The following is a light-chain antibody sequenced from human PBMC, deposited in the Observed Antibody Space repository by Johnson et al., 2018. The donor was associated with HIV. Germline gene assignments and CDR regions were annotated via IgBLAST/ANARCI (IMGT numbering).Light chain of an antibody. V-gene: IGLV1-51*02. CDR2: EKN. CDR3: GTWDSSLSAHYV. Sequence: QSVLTQPPSVSAAPGQKVTISCSGSSSNIGNNYVSWYQQLPGTAPKLLIYEKNKRPSGIPDRFSASKSGTSATLGITGLQTGDEADYYCGTWDSSLSAHYVFGSGTKVTLL. CDR1: SSNIGNNY. J-gene: IGLJ1*01.